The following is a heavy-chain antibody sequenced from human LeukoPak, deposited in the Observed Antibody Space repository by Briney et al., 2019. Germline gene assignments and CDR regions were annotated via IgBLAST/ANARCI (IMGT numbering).Heavy chain of an antibody. Sequence: GGSLRLSCAASGFTFTTYAMSWVRQAPGKGLEWVSGISGSGGNTYYADSVKGRFTISRDNSKNTLYLQMSSLRAEDTAVYYCAKDLRDNWNDEREDYWGQGTLVTVSS. V-gene: IGHV3-23*01. J-gene: IGHJ4*02. D-gene: IGHD1-20*01. CDR2: ISGSGGNT. CDR3: AKDLRDNWNDEREDY. CDR1: GFTFTTYA.